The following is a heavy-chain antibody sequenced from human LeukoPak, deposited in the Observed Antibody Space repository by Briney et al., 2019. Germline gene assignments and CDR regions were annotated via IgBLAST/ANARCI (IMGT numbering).Heavy chain of an antibody. CDR3: YIPYYDTSAYKGY. CDR1: GFAFSSQA. V-gene: IGHV3-23*01. Sequence: GGSLRLSCAASGFAFSSQAMGWVRQAPGKGLEWVSVISDSGGITYYADSVKGRFTISRDNSKNTLFLQMNSLRAEDTAVYYCYIPYYDTSAYKGYWGQGTLVTVSS. J-gene: IGHJ4*02. D-gene: IGHD3-22*01. CDR2: ISDSGGIT.